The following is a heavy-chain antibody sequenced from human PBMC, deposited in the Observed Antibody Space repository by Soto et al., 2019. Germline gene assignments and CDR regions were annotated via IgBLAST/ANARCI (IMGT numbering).Heavy chain of an antibody. CDR2: IYPGDSDT. CDR1: GYSFTSYW. CDR3: ARARAARAFYYYYGMDV. J-gene: IGHJ6*02. V-gene: IGHV5-51*01. Sequence: GESLKISFKGSGYSFTSYWIGWVRQMPGKGLEWMGIIYPGDSDTRYSPSFQGQVTISADKSISTAYLQWSSLKASDTAMYYCARARAARAFYYYYGMDVWGQGTTVTVSS. D-gene: IGHD6-6*01.